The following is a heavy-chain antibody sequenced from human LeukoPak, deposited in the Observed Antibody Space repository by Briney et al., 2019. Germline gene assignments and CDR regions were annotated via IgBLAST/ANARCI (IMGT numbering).Heavy chain of an antibody. J-gene: IGHJ4*02. CDR2: IYHSGST. Sequence: SETLSLTCTVSGYSISSGYYWGWIRQPPGKGLEWIGSIYHSGSTYYNPSLKSRVTISVDTSKNQFSLKLSSVTAADTAVYYCARGTAMDFKFGYWGQGTLVTVSS. D-gene: IGHD5-18*01. V-gene: IGHV4-38-2*02. CDR3: ARGTAMDFKFGY. CDR1: GYSISSGYY.